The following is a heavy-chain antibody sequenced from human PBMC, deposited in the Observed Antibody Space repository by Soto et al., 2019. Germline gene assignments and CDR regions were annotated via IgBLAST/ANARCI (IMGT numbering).Heavy chain of an antibody. CDR2: ISYDGNNR. Sequence: QVQLVESGGGVVQPGRSLRVSCAASGFTFSDYRIYWVRQAPGKGLEWVALISYDGNNREYGDSVKGRFTISRDNSKNTLYLQMNSLRVEDTAVYYCTFGDNSFDYWGQGTLVTVSS. J-gene: IGHJ4*02. V-gene: IGHV3-30*03. CDR1: GFTFSDYR. D-gene: IGHD1-20*01. CDR3: TFGDNSFDY.